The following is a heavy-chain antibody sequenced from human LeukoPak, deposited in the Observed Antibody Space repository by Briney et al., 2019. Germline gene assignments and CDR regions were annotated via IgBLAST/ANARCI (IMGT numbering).Heavy chain of an antibody. CDR1: GGSFSGYY. V-gene: IGHV4-34*01. J-gene: IGHJ5*02. CDR3: AARGLGPSHCSAP. Sequence: PSETLSLTCAVYGGSFSGYYWSWIRQPPGKGLEWIGEINHSGSTTYNPSLKSRVTISVDTSKNQFSLKLRSVTAADTAVYYCAARGLGPSHCSAPGGRGPLVTVPS. CDR2: INHSGST. D-gene: IGHD6-19*01.